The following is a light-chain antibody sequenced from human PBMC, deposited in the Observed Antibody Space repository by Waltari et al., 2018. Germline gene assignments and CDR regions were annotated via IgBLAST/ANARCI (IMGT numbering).Light chain of an antibody. V-gene: IGKV3-20*01. CDR3: QHYVRLPVT. Sequence: EIMLTQSPGTLSLSPGERATLSCRASQIISRALAWYQQKPGQAPRLLIYDVSTRAIGIPYRFSGIWSGTDFSLTISRLEPEDFAVKYCQHYVRLPVTFGQGTKLEFK. CDR2: DVS. J-gene: IGKJ1*01. CDR1: QIISRA.